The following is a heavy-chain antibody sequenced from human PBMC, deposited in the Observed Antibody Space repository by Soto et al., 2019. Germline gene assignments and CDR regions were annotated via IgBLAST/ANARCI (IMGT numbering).Heavy chain of an antibody. CDR3: ASPEMATITGAFDI. V-gene: IGHV5-51*01. D-gene: IGHD5-12*01. J-gene: IGHJ3*02. Sequence: GESLKISCKGSGYSFTKYWIGLVRQMPGKGLEWMAIIYPDESDTRYSPSFQGQVTISADKSISTAYLQWSSLKASDTAMYYCASPEMATITGAFDIWGQGTMVTVSS. CDR1: GYSFTKYW. CDR2: IYPDESDT.